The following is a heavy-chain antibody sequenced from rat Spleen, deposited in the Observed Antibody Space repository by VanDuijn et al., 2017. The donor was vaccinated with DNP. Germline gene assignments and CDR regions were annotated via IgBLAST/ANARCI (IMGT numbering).Heavy chain of an antibody. J-gene: IGHJ2*01. V-gene: IGHV5-22*01. D-gene: IGHD1-12*02. Sequence: EVQLVESGGGLVQPGGSLKLSCAASGFTLSDYYMAWVRQAPTKGLEWVAYRNYAGGSTYHGDSVKGRFTISRDNAKSTLYLQMNSLRSEDTATYHCVRPHYYYGSYPQYWGQGVMVTVSS. CDR3: VRPHYYYGSYPQY. CDR2: RNYAGGST. CDR1: GFTLSDYY.